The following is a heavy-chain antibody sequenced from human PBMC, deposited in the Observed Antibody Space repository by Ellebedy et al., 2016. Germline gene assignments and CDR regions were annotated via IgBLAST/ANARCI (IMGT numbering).Heavy chain of an antibody. D-gene: IGHD5-12*01. CDR2: INHSGST. CDR1: GGSFSGYY. V-gene: IGHV4-34*01. J-gene: IGHJ5*02. Sequence: SETLSLXCAVYGGSFSGYYWSWIRQPPGKGLEWIGEINHSGSTNYNPSLKSRVTISVDTSKNQFSLKLSSVTAADTAVYYCARDIVATIAEWFDPWGQGTLVTVSS. CDR3: ARDIVATIAEWFDP.